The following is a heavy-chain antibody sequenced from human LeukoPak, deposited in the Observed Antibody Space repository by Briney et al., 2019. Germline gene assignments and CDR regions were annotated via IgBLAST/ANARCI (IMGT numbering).Heavy chain of an antibody. D-gene: IGHD2-2*01. CDR1: GYTFTSNY. Sequence: VASVKVSCKASGYTFTSNYIHWVRQAPGQGLEWMGMIYPRDGSTSYAQKFQGRVTVTRDTSTSTVHMELSGLRSEDTAVYYCARDQVGFDYWGQGTLVTVSS. CDR2: IYPRDGST. CDR3: ARDQVGFDY. V-gene: IGHV1-46*01. J-gene: IGHJ4*02.